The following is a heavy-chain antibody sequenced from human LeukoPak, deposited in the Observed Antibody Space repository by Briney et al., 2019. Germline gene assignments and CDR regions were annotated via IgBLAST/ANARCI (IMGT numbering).Heavy chain of an antibody. D-gene: IGHD2-8*01. Sequence: GGSLRLSCAASGFTFSNYAMSWVRQAPGKGLQWVSGISGSDSSTYYTDSAEGSTYYTDSAEGRFTISRDNSKNTVYLQINSLRAEDTAVYYCAKCMSATGVCLNFDSWGQGILVTVSS. CDR3: AKCMSATGVCLNFDS. V-gene: IGHV3-23*01. J-gene: IGHJ4*02. CDR2: ISGSDSSTYYTDSAEGST. CDR1: GFTFSNYA.